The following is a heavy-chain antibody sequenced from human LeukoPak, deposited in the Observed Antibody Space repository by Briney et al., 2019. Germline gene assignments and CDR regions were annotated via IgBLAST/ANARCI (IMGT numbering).Heavy chain of an antibody. CDR2: IYNTWST. V-gene: IGHV4-39*01. CDR1: GGSIGSGRYY. J-gene: IGHJ4*02. CDR3: ARNITSVIPAGYFDY. D-gene: IGHD2-2*01. Sequence: RSSETLSLTCSVSGGSIGSGRYYRAWIRQPPGKGQEWIGSIYNTWSTSYNPSLKSRVTMSVDASKNQFSPRLSSVTAADTAVYYCARNITSVIPAGYFDYWGQGTLVTVSS.